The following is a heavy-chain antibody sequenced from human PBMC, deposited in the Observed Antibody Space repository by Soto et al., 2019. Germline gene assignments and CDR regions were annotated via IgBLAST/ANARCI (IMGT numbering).Heavy chain of an antibody. Sequence: ASVKVSCKASGYTFTNYGINWVRQAPGQGLEWMGWISAYNGNPNYAQKLQDRVTMTTDTSTSTVYVEMRSLRSDDTAVYYCASSPITMVRGIDYGMDVWGQGTTVTVSS. V-gene: IGHV1-18*01. J-gene: IGHJ6*02. D-gene: IGHD3-10*01. CDR2: ISAYNGNP. CDR3: ASSPITMVRGIDYGMDV. CDR1: GYTFTNYG.